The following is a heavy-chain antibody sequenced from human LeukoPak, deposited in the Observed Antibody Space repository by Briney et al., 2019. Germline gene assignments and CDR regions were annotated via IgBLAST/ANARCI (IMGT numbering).Heavy chain of an antibody. V-gene: IGHV4-4*07. CDR2: IYTSGGT. Sequence: SETLSLTCTVSGGSISSYYWSWIRQPAGKGLEWIGRIYTSGGTNYNPPLKSRVTMSVDTSKNQFSLKVSSVTAADTAMYYCATEGYCSSTSCYNFDYWGQGTLVTVSS. J-gene: IGHJ4*02. CDR1: GGSISSYY. D-gene: IGHD2-2*01. CDR3: ATEGYCSSTSCYNFDY.